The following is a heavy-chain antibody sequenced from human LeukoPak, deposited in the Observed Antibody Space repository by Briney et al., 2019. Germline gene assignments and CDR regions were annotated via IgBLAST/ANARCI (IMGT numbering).Heavy chain of an antibody. CDR3: ARSGYSGYDEGYYFDY. D-gene: IGHD5-12*01. J-gene: IGHJ4*02. CDR2: IGTAGDT. V-gene: IGHV3-13*01. CDR1: GFTFSSYD. Sequence: PGGSLRLSCAASGFTFSSYDMHWVRQATGKGLEWVSAIGTAGDTYYPGSVKGRFTISRENAKNSLYLQMNSLRAEDMALYYCARSGYSGYDEGYYFDYWGQGTLVTVSS.